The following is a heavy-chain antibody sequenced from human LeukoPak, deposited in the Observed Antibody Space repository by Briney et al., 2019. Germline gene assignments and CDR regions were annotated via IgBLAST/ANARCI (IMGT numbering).Heavy chain of an antibody. CDR1: GGXVSSGRYY. CDR3: ARKRTGDQGYYFDY. J-gene: IGHJ4*02. D-gene: IGHD1-1*01. CDR2: FYYSGST. V-gene: IGHV4-61*01. Sequence: SETLSLTCTVSGGXVSSGRYYWSWIRQPPGKGLEWIGYFYYSGSTNYNPSLKTRVTISVDTSKNQFSLKVSSVTAADTAVYYCARKRTGDQGYYFDYWGQGTLVTVSS.